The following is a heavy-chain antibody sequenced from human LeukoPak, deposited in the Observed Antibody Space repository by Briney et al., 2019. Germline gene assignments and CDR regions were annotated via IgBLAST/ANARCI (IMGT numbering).Heavy chain of an antibody. V-gene: IGHV3-30*02. D-gene: IGHD3-22*01. CDR3: ARDRSNYYDSSGPEYYFDY. Sequence: GGSLRLSCAASGFKFSNYAMHWVRQAPGKGLEWVAFIRYDGSNKYYADSVKGRFTISRDNSKNTLYLQMNSLRAEDTAVYYCARDRSNYYDSSGPEYYFDYWGQGTLVTVSS. CDR2: IRYDGSNK. J-gene: IGHJ4*02. CDR1: GFKFSNYA.